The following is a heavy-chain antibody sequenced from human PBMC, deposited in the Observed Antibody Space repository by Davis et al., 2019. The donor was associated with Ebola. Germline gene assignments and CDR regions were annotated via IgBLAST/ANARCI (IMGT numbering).Heavy chain of an antibody. J-gene: IGHJ4*02. CDR3: AKQVSSSLDY. CDR2: ISYDGSNK. Sequence: PGGSLRLSCAASGFTFSSYGMHWVRQAPGKGLEWVAVISYDGSNKYYADSVKGRFTISRDNSKNTLYLQMNSLGAEDTAVYYCAKQVSSSLDYWGQGTLVTVSS. D-gene: IGHD6-13*01. V-gene: IGHV3-30*18. CDR1: GFTFSSYG.